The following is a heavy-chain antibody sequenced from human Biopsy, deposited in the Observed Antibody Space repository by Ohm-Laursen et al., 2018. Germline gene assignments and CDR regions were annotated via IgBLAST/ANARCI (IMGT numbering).Heavy chain of an antibody. J-gene: IGHJ5*02. V-gene: IGHV4-31*01. CDR3: ARGDYFDSNGYFWFDP. CDR1: GGSISSGGSY. D-gene: IGHD3-22*01. Sequence: PSDTLSLTCTVSGGSISSGGSYWSWIRQRPGKGLEWIGYIFNSANTYYNPSLKNLITISGDKSKNQFSLKLNSVTAADMAVYYCARGDYFDSNGYFWFDPWGQGTLVTVSS. CDR2: IFNSANT.